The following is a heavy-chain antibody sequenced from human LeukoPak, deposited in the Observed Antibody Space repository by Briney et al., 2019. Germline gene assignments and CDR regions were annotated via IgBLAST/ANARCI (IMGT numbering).Heavy chain of an antibody. CDR1: GFTFSSYG. V-gene: IGHV3-30*18. Sequence: PGGSLRLSCAASGFTFSSYGMHWVRQAPGKGLEWVAVISYDGSNKYYADSVKGRFIISRDNSKNTLYLQMNSLRAEDTAVYYCAKVSRERITMIVPPDYWGQGTLVTVSS. CDR3: AKVSRERITMIVPPDY. CDR2: ISYDGSNK. J-gene: IGHJ4*02. D-gene: IGHD3-22*01.